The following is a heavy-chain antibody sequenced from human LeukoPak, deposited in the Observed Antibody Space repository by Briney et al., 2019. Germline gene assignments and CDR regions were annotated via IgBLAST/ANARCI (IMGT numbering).Heavy chain of an antibody. Sequence: PSETLSLTCTVSGDSISRSTYYWAWIRQPPGKGLEWIGSVYYGRSPYFNPSLESRATISVDTSKNHFSLKMSSVTAADTAVYYCARSSGTGTFSYWGREPWSPSPQ. CDR2: VYYGRSP. J-gene: IGHJ4*02. V-gene: IGHV4-39*02. CDR1: GDSISRSTYY. CDR3: ARSSGTGTFSY. D-gene: IGHD6-25*01.